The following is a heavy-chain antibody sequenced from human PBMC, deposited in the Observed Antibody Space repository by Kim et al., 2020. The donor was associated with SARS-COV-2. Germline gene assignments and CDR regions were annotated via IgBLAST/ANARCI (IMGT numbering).Heavy chain of an antibody. CDR1: GFTFSSYW. CDR3: ARASGSSSGPFDP. J-gene: IGHJ5*02. D-gene: IGHD6-13*01. CDR2: INTDGSST. Sequence: GGSLRLSCAASGFTFSSYWMHWVRQAPGKGLVCVSRINTDGSSTSYADSVKCRFTISRDNAKNTLYLQMNSLRAEDTAVYYCARASGSSSGPFDPWGQGTLVTVSS. V-gene: IGHV3-74*01.